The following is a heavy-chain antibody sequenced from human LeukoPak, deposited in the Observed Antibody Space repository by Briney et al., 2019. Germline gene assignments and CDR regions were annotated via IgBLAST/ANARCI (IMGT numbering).Heavy chain of an antibody. CDR3: AKGLELSGTHIPYC. V-gene: IGHV3-30*18. Sequence: GGSLRLSCAASGFTFSSYGMHWVRQAPGKGLKWVAVISYDGSNKYYAESVKGRFTISRDNSKNTLSLQMNRLRAEDTSFYYCAKGLELSGTHIPYCWGQGTLVTVSS. CDR1: GFTFSSYG. D-gene: IGHD1-26*01. J-gene: IGHJ4*02. CDR2: ISYDGSNK.